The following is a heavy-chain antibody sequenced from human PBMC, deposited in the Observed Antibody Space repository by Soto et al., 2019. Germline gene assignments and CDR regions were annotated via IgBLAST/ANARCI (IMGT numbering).Heavy chain of an antibody. CDR1: GFTFSDYY. CDR2: ISSSGSTI. D-gene: IGHD3-3*01. Sequence: GGSLRLSCAASGFTFSDYYMSWIRQAPGKGLEWVSYISSSGSTIYYADSVKGRFTISRDNAKNSLYLQMNSLRAEDTAVYYCARDYDFWSGYSYNWFDPWGQGTLVTVSS. CDR3: ARDYDFWSGYSYNWFDP. J-gene: IGHJ5*02. V-gene: IGHV3-11*01.